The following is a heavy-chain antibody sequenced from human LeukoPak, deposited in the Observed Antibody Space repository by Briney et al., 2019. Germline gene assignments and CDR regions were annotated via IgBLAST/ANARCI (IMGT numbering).Heavy chain of an antibody. J-gene: IGHJ4*02. D-gene: IGHD2-15*01. Sequence: ASVKVSCKASGYTFTDYFIHWVRQAPGQGLEWMGRINPHSGGANYAQKFQGRVTMTRDTSINTAYMELSRLTSDDTAVYYCARVSWKTVVAARDYWGQGTLVTVSS. CDR3: ARVSWKTVVAARDY. V-gene: IGHV1-2*06. CDR1: GYTFTDYF. CDR2: INPHSGGA.